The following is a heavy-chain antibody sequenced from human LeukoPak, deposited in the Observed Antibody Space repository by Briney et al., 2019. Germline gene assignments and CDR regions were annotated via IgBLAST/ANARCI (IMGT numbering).Heavy chain of an antibody. CDR3: ARDLAQYSSSWYGYDY. V-gene: IGHV1-18*01. D-gene: IGHD6-13*01. Sequence: ASVKVSCKASGYTFTSYGISWVRQAPGQGLEWIGWISAYNGNTNYAQKLQGRVTMTTDTSTSTAYMELRSLRSDDTAVYYCARDLAQYSSSWYGYDYWGQGTLVTVSS. J-gene: IGHJ4*02. CDR2: ISAYNGNT. CDR1: GYTFTSYG.